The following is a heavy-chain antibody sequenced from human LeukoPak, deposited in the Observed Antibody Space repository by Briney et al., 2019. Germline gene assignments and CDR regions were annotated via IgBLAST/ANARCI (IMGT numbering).Heavy chain of an antibody. V-gene: IGHV3-23*01. CDR1: GFTFSSYA. Sequence: PGGSLRLSCAASGFTFSSYAMSWVRQAPGEGLEWVSAISGSGGSTYYADSVKGRFTISRDNSKNTLYLQMNSLRAEDTAVYYCAKDRSIVVVVAATSYYYGMDVWGQGTTVTVSS. CDR2: ISGSGGST. D-gene: IGHD2-15*01. J-gene: IGHJ6*02. CDR3: AKDRSIVVVVAATSYYYGMDV.